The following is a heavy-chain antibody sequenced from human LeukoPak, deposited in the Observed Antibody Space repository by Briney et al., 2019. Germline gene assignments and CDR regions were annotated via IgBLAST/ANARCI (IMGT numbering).Heavy chain of an antibody. D-gene: IGHD5-18*01. CDR2: ISTYNYNT. CDR1: GYTFTSYG. J-gene: IGHJ4*02. Sequence: ASVKVSCKTSGYTFTSYGVSWVRHAPGQRLEWMGWISTYNYNTNYAQKFRGRVTLTKDTSTSTVYMELRSLRSDDTAIYYCARQVDTTMALPDYWGQGTLVTVSS. CDR3: ARQVDTTMALPDY. V-gene: IGHV1-18*01.